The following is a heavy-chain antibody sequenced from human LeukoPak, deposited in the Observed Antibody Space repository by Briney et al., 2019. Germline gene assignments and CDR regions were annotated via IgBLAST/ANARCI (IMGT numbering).Heavy chain of an antibody. V-gene: IGHV4-59*08. D-gene: IGHD6-13*01. J-gene: IGHJ4*02. Sequence: GSLRLSCAASGFTFSTHWMSWVRQAPGKGLEWIAYIYYSGITNYNPSLKSRVTISVDTSKNQFSLKLSSVTAADTAVYYCASTRYSSSWLHFDYWGQGTLVTVSS. CDR2: IYYSGIT. CDR3: ASTRYSSSWLHFDY. CDR1: GFTFSTHW.